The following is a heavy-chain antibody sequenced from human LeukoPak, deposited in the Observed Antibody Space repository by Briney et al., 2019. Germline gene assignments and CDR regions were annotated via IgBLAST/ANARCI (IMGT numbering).Heavy chain of an antibody. Sequence: SETLSLTCTVSGGSISSYYWSWIRQPPGKGLEWIGYIYYSGSTNYNPSLKSRVTISVDTSNNQFSLKLSSVTAADTAVYYCARAWYSSGWQYFQHWGQGTLVTVSS. V-gene: IGHV4-59*01. J-gene: IGHJ1*01. CDR3: ARAWYSSGWQYFQH. CDR2: IYYSGST. D-gene: IGHD6-19*01. CDR1: GGSISSYY.